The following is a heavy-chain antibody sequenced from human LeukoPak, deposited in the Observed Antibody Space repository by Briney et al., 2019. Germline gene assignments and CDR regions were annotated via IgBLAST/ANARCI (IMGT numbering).Heavy chain of an antibody. J-gene: IGHJ3*02. CDR2: IYYSGNT. D-gene: IGHD3-10*01. Sequence: SETLSLTCTVSGGSISSYYWSWIGQPPGKGLEWIGYIYYSGNTNYNPSLKSRVSISVDTSKNQFSLRLTSVTAADTAVYYCARNLWFGESSDAFYIWGQGTMVAVSS. V-gene: IGHV4-59*01. CDR3: ARNLWFGESSDAFYI. CDR1: GGSISSYY.